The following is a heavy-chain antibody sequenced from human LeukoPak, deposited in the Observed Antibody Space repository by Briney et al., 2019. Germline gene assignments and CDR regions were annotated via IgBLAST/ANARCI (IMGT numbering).Heavy chain of an antibody. Sequence: GGSLRLSCAASGFTFSSYAMNWVRQAPGKGLEWVSAISGSGGSTYYADSVKGRFTISRDNSKNTLYLQMNSLRAGDTAVYYCAKDRVGYYASGTYLDYWGQGTLVTVSS. J-gene: IGHJ4*02. CDR3: AKDRVGYYASGTYLDY. CDR1: GFTFSSYA. CDR2: ISGSGGST. V-gene: IGHV3-23*01. D-gene: IGHD3-10*01.